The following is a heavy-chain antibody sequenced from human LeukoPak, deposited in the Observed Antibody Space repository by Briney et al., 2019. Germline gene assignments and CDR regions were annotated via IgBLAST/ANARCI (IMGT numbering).Heavy chain of an antibody. D-gene: IGHD5-18*01. CDR1: GFTFSSYG. V-gene: IGHV3-30*18. J-gene: IGHJ4*02. CDR2: ISYDGSNK. CDR3: AKSGWDTAMEHIDY. Sequence: GGSLRLSCAASGFTFSSYGMHWVRQAPGKGLEWVAVISYDGSNKYYADSVKGRFTISRDNSKNTLYLQINSLRADDTAVYYCAKSGWDTAMEHIDYWGQGTLVTVSS.